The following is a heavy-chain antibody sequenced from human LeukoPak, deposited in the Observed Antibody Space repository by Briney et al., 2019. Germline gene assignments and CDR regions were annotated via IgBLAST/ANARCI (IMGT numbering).Heavy chain of an antibody. V-gene: IGHV3-48*01. CDR2: ISGRSVSI. J-gene: IGHJ4*02. D-gene: IGHD4-23*01. Sequence: GGSLRLSCAASGFTFGSYSMNWVRQAPGKGLEWVSYISGRSVSIYYADSVKGRFTISRDNAKNSLYLQINSLRAEDTAVYYCATLDYGGNFNFDYWGQGTLVTVSS. CDR3: ATLDYGGNFNFDY. CDR1: GFTFGSYS.